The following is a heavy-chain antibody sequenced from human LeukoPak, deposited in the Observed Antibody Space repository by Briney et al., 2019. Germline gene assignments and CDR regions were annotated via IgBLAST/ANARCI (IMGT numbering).Heavy chain of an antibody. D-gene: IGHD6-19*01. J-gene: IGHJ4*02. CDR2: IGSGGDT. V-gene: IGHV3-13*01. CDR1: GFSLSTYD. CDR3: ARAVAGTDEIDS. Sequence: GGSLRLSCAGSGFSLSTYDMLWVRQAPGKGLEWVSAIGSGGDTYYAGSVKGRFTISRESANNSFYLQMNSLNAGDTAVYFYARAVAGTDEIDSWGQGTLVTVSS.